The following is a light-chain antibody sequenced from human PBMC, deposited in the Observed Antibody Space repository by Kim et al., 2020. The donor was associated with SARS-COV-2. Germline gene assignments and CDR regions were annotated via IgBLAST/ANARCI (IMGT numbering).Light chain of an antibody. CDR1: SLRTYY. J-gene: IGLJ2*01. V-gene: IGLV3-19*01. Sequence: VALGQTVRITCQGDSLRTYYTTWFQQKPGQAPIVVFYGKNNRPSGIPDRFSGSSSGNTASLTITATQAGDETDYYCNSRDNNDNVLFGGGTQLTVL. CDR2: GKN. CDR3: NSRDNNDNVL.